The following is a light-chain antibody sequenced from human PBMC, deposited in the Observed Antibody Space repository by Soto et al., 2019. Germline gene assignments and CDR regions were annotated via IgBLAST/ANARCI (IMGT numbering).Light chain of an antibody. J-gene: IGLJ3*02. V-gene: IGLV2-14*01. CDR2: EVS. CDR1: NSDVGGYNY. Sequence: QSVLTQPASVSGSPGQSITISCTGTNSDVGGYNYVSWFQQHPGKVPKLMIYEVSSRPSGVSNRFSGSKSGNTASLTISGLQAEDEADYYWTSYTNSITWVFGAGTKLTVL. CDR3: TSYTNSITWV.